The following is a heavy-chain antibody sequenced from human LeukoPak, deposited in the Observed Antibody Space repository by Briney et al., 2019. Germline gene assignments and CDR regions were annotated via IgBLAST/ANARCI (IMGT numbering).Heavy chain of an antibody. CDR1: GFSFSDFY. J-gene: IGHJ4*02. CDR3: ARGSAPPDRWSAAVPGPPDY. D-gene: IGHD6-19*01. Sequence: GGSLRLSCVASGFSFSDFYMSWIRQAPGKGLECVSYIRGRGGTIYYADSVKGRFTISRDNAKNSLYLQMDSLRDEDTALYYCARGSAPPDRWSAAVPGPPDYWGQGTLVTVSS. V-gene: IGHV3-11*01. CDR2: IRGRGGTI.